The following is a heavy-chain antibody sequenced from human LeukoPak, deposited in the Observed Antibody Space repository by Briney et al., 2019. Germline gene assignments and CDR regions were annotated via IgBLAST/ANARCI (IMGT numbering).Heavy chain of an antibody. CDR2: ISGSGGST. V-gene: IGHV3-23*01. J-gene: IGHJ6*02. D-gene: IGHD2/OR15-2a*01. Sequence: GGSLRLSCAASGFTFSSYAMSWVRQAPGKGLEWVSAISGSGGSTYYADSVKGRFTISRDNSKNTLYLQMNSLRAEDTAVYYCARDLSLPYYFDYYYYGMDVWGQGTTVTVSS. CDR3: ARDLSLPYYFDYYYYGMDV. CDR1: GFTFSSYA.